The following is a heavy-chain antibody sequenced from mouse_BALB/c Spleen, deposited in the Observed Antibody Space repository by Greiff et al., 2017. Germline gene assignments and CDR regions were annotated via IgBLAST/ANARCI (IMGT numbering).Heavy chain of an antibody. J-gene: IGHJ3*01. CDR3: ARPGITTDAAWFAY. Sequence: EVMLVESGGGLVKPGGSLKLSCAASGFTFSSYAMSWVRQSPEKRLEWVAEISSGGSYTYYPDTVTGRFTISRDNAKNTLYLEMSSLRSEDTAMYYCARPGITTDAAWFAYWGQGTLVTVSA. D-gene: IGHD2-4*01. V-gene: IGHV5-9-4*01. CDR2: ISSGGSYT. CDR1: GFTFSSYA.